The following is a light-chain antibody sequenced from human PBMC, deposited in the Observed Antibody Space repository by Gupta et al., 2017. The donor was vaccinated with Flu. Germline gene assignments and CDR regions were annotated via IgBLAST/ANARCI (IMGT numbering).Light chain of an antibody. J-gene: IGKJ4*01. CDR2: DAS. Sequence: GERATPSCRASQSMNSYLAWYQQKPGQAPRLLIYDASNRATGIPARFSGSGSGTDFTLTISSLEPEDFAVYYCQQRSNWPLTFGGGTKVEIK. CDR3: QQRSNWPLT. CDR1: QSMNSY. V-gene: IGKV3-11*01.